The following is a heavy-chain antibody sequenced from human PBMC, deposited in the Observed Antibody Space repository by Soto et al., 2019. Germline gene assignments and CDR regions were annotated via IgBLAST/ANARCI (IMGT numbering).Heavy chain of an antibody. CDR3: ARRTSGWCFDY. D-gene: IGHD6-19*01. CDR1: GFTFSNYA. Sequence: PGGSLRLSCAASGFTFSNYAMSWARQAPRKGLEWVAAISGSGGSTYYADSVKGRFTFSRDNSKNTLYLQMNSLRADDMVVYYSARRTSGWCFDYRGQGTLGTVPS. CDR2: ISGSGGST. J-gene: IGHJ4*02. V-gene: IGHV3-23*01.